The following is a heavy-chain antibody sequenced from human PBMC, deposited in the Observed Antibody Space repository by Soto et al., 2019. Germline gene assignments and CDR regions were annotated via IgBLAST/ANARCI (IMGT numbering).Heavy chain of an antibody. CDR2: IDTSSTKI. V-gene: IGHV3-11*01. D-gene: IGHD3-3*01. CDR1: GYTFSDYY. CDR3: ASHYDLWTGYLSPVDY. Sequence: GGSLRLSCAASGYTFSDYYWSWIRQAPGKGLEWISYIDTSSTKIYYADSVRGRFTISRDNGKNSLFLEMNNLRVEDTAVYFCASHYDLWTGYLSPVDYWGRGTLVTV. J-gene: IGHJ4*02.